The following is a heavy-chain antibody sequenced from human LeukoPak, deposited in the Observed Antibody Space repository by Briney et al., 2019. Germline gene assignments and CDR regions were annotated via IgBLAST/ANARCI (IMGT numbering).Heavy chain of an antibody. J-gene: IGHJ4*02. D-gene: IGHD3-10*01. V-gene: IGHV3-30*18. CDR1: GFTLSNYG. Sequence: QSGGSLRLSCAASGFTLSNYGMHWVRQAPGKGLEWVAVISYDGSNKYHADSVKGRFTISRGNSKNTLYLQMNSLRAEDTAVYYCAKGGIYGSGSYQSHWGQGTLVTVSS. CDR2: ISYDGSNK. CDR3: AKGGIYGSGSYQSH.